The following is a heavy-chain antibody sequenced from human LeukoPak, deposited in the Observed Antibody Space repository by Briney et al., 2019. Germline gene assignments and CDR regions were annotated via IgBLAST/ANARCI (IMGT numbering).Heavy chain of an antibody. D-gene: IGHD6-13*01. CDR2: IYYRGST. CDR1: GGSISSSSYY. CDR3: ASSIAAAGRDY. V-gene: IGHV4-39*01. Sequence: SETLSLTCTVSGGSISSSSYYWGWIRQPPGKGLEWIGTIYYRGSTYYDSSLKSRVTISVDTSKNQFSLKLSSVTAADTAVYYCASSIAAAGRDYWGQGTLVTVSS. J-gene: IGHJ4*02.